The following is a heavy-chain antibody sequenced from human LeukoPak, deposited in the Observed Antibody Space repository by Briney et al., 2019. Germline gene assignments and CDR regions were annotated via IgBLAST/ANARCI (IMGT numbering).Heavy chain of an antibody. D-gene: IGHD6-13*01. CDR1: GGSISSYY. CDR3: AREVAAAGPSPYFDY. Sequence: SETLFLTCTVSGGSISSYYWSWIRQPPGKGLEWIGYIYYSGSTNYNPSLKSRVTISVATSKNQFSLKLSSVTAAGTAVYYCAREVAAAGPSPYFDYWGQGTLVTVS. J-gene: IGHJ4*02. CDR2: IYYSGST. V-gene: IGHV4-59*01.